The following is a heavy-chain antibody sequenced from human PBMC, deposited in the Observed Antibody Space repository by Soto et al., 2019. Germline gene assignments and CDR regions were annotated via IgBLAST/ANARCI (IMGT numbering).Heavy chain of an antibody. CDR1: GYRFAGYW. CDR3: ATQIYDADTGPNFQYYFEA. D-gene: IGHD2-8*02. CDR2: IDPSDSQT. J-gene: IGHJ4*02. V-gene: IGHV5-10-1*01. Sequence: PGASLKISCKGSGYRFAGYWITWVRQKPGKGLEWMGRIDPSDSQTYYSPSFRGHVTISATKSITTVFLQWSSLRASDTAMYYCATQIYDADTGPNFQYYFEAWGQGPKVTVSS.